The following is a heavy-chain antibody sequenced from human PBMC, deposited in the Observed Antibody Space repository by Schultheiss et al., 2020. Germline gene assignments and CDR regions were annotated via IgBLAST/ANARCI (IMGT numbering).Heavy chain of an antibody. CDR3: ARDRYYGSGSSFGFGMDV. V-gene: IGHV3-48*03. J-gene: IGHJ6*02. CDR1: GFTFSSYE. CDR2: ISSSGSTI. D-gene: IGHD3-10*01. Sequence: GGSLRLSCAASGFTFSSYEMNWVRQAPGKGLEWVSYISSSGSTIYYADSVKGRFTISRDNAKNSLYLQMNSLRAEDTAVYYCARDRYYGSGSSFGFGMDVWGQGTTVTGSS.